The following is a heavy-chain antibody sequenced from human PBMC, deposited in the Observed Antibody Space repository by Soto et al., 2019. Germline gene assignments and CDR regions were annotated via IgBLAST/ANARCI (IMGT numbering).Heavy chain of an antibody. CDR2: SYYSGST. J-gene: IGHJ5*02. Sequence: LSLTCTVSGGSVSSGSYWSWIRQPPGKGLEWIGYSYYSGSTNYNPSLRSRVTISVDRSKNQFFLKLTSVTAADTAVYYWARDTLRSGSYYRPWVDPRGKGTLVS. V-gene: IGHV4-61*01. D-gene: IGHD1-26*01. CDR3: ARDTLRSGSYYRPWVDP. CDR1: GGSVSSGSY.